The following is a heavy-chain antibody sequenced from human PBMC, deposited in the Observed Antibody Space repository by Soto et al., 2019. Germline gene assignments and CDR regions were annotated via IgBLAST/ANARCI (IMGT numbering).Heavy chain of an antibody. D-gene: IGHD2-8*01. V-gene: IGHV3-23*01. Sequence: GSLRLSCAASGFTFSSYAMIWVRQAPGKGLEWVSGISGSGGSTYYADSVKGRFTISRDNAKNTLYLQMNSLRAEDTAVYYCARGCSNGSCFGSFWGQGTLVTVSS. CDR3: ARGCSNGSCFGSF. CDR2: ISGSGGST. CDR1: GFTFSSYA. J-gene: IGHJ4*02.